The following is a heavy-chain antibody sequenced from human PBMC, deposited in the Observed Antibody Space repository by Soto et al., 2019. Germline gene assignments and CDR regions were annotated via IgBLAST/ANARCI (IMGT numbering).Heavy chain of an antibody. CDR1: GFTFSSYS. J-gene: IGHJ4*02. V-gene: IGHV3-21*01. CDR2: ISSSSSYI. D-gene: IGHD4-17*01. CDR3: ARYLADYGDYYFDY. Sequence: EVQLVESGGGLVKPGGSLRLSCAASGFTFSSYSMNWVRQAPGKGLEWVSSISSSSSYIYYADSVKGRFTISRDNAKNSLYLQMYSLRAEDTAVYYCARYLADYGDYYFDYWGQGTLVTVSS.